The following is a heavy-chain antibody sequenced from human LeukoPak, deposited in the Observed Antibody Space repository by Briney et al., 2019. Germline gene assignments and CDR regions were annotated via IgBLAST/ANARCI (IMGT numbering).Heavy chain of an antibody. J-gene: IGHJ3*02. V-gene: IGHV3-23*01. CDR2: TSGSGGNT. D-gene: IGHD1-26*01. Sequence: GGSLRLSCAASGFTFSNYAMNWVRQAPGKGLEWVSFTSGSGGNTYYADSVKGRFTISRDNSKNTLDLQMNTLRAEDTAVYYCAKAVGNAFDIWGLGTMVTVSS. CDR1: GFTFSNYA. CDR3: AKAVGNAFDI.